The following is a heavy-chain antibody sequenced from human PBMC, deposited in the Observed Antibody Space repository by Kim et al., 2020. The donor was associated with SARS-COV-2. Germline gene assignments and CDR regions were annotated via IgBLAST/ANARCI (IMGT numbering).Heavy chain of an antibody. CDR1: GYTFTSYA. D-gene: IGHD2-2*01. CDR2: INAGNGNT. J-gene: IGHJ6*03. V-gene: IGHV1-3*01. CDR3: ARNPPERYCSSTSCYYYYYMDV. Sequence: ASVKVSCNASGYTFTSYAMHWVRQAPGQRLEWMGWINAGNGNTKYSQKFQGRVTITRDTSASTAYMELSSLRSEDTAVYYCARNPPERYCSSTSCYYYYYMDVWGKGTTVTVSS.